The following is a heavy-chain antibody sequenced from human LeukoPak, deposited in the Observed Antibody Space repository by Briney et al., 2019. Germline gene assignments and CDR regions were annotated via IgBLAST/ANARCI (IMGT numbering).Heavy chain of an antibody. CDR2: IYYSGST. Sequence: SETLSLTCTVSGGSISSSSYYWGWVRQPPGKGLEWIGSIYYSGSTYYNPSLKSRVTISVDTSKNQFSLTLSSVTAADTAVYYCARHKGSYYTAWGQGTLVTVSS. V-gene: IGHV4-39*01. J-gene: IGHJ5*02. CDR1: GGSISSSSYY. CDR3: ARHKGSYYTA. D-gene: IGHD1-26*01.